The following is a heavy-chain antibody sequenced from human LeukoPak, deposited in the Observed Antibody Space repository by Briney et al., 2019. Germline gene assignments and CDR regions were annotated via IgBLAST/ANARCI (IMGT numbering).Heavy chain of an antibody. J-gene: IGHJ4*02. D-gene: IGHD5-12*01. CDR2: IRNDRIT. V-gene: IGHV3-15*01. Sequence: GGSLRLSCVLSGLTFSDAWMSWVRQAPGKGLEWVGRIRNDRITDYAAPVQGRFSISRDNSKNTFYLQMNSLRTEDTGMYFCTWVATIFTVDYWGQGTLVTVS. CDR3: TWVATIFTVDY. CDR1: GLTFSDAW.